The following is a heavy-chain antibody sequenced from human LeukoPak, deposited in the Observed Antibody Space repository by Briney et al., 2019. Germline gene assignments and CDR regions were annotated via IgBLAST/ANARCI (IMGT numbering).Heavy chain of an antibody. CDR1: GFIVSSND. J-gene: IGHJ6*02. V-gene: IGHV3-53*04. Sequence: GGSLRLSCALSGFIVSSNDMSWVRQAPGDGLEWVSGIHSGGTTYYADSVKGRFTISRQNSKNTLYLQMNSLTSEDTAVYFCARGGAYHYALDVWGQGTKVTVSS. CDR2: IHSGGTT. CDR3: ARGGAYHYALDV. D-gene: IGHD3-16*01.